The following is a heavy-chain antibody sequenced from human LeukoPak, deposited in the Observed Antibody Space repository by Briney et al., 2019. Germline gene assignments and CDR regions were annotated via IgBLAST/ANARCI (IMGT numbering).Heavy chain of an antibody. CDR3: AKDIGPHHISLARALAS. CDR2: ISTRTRP. V-gene: IGHV4-4*07. J-gene: IGHJ4*02. CDR1: GDSITTYY. D-gene: IGHD6-19*01. Sequence: SETRSLTCTVAGDSITTYYWGWVRQPAGKGLEWIGRISTRTRPHYNPPSKSRVTMALPTSKTQSYLRLTSATAAHTALYYCAKDIGPHHISLARALASWGQGTLVTVSS.